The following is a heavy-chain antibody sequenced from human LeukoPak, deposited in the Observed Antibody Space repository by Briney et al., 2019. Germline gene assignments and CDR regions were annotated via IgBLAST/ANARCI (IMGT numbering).Heavy chain of an antibody. V-gene: IGHV4-4*02. D-gene: IGHD6-13*01. CDR2: IYHSGST. CDR3: ARISSSNWYNERGAFDV. J-gene: IGHJ3*01. CDR1: GGSISSSNW. Sequence: SETLSLTCAVSGGSISSSNWWSWVRQPPGKGLEWIGEIYHSGSTNYNSSLKSRVTISVDKSKNQFSLKLNSVSAADTAVYYCARISSSNWYNERGAFDVWGQGTMVTVSS.